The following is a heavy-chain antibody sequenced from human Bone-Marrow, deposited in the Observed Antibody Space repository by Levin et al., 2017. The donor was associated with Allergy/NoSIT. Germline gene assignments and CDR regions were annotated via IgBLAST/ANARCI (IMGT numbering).Heavy chain of an antibody. CDR2: ISYDGSHT. D-gene: IGHD6-19*01. J-gene: IGHJ4*02. V-gene: IGHV3-30*18. CDR1: GFTFSNYG. CDR3: AKDHERYSSGWGFDQ. Sequence: LPGGSLRLSCAASGFTFSNYGMHWVRQAPGKGLEWVAIISYDGSHTFYGESVKGRFTISRDNSKNTLYLEMNNLRAEDRAVYYCAKDHERYSSGWGFDQWGQGSLVAVSS.